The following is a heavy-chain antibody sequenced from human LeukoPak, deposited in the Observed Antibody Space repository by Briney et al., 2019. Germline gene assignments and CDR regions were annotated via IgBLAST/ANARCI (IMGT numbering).Heavy chain of an antibody. Sequence: SETLSLTCTVSGGSISSSSYYWGWIRQPPGKGLEWIGSIYYSGSTYYNPSLKSRVTISVDTSKNQFSLKLSSVTAADTAVYYCARSHRGDYGLLDYWGQGTLVTVFS. CDR2: IYYSGST. CDR1: GGSISSSSYY. J-gene: IGHJ4*02. CDR3: ARSHRGDYGLLDY. V-gene: IGHV4-39*01. D-gene: IGHD4-17*01.